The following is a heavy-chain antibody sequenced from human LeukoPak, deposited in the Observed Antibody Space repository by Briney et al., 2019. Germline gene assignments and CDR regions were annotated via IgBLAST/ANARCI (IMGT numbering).Heavy chain of an antibody. CDR3: ARDTGIAAAGRFDY. Sequence: GGSLRLSCAASGFTFSSYAMHWVRQAPGKGLEYVSAISSNGGSTYYANSVKGRFTISRDNSKDTLYLQMGSLRAEDMAVYYCARDTGIAAAGRFDYWGQGTLVTVSS. CDR2: ISSNGGST. CDR1: GFTFSSYA. V-gene: IGHV3-64*01. D-gene: IGHD6-13*01. J-gene: IGHJ4*02.